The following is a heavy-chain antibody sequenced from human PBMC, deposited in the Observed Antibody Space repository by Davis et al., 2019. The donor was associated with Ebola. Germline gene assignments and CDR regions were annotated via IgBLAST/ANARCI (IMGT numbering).Heavy chain of an antibody. CDR2: ISSSSSYI. J-gene: IGHJ6*02. CDR1: GFTFSSSS. V-gene: IGHV3-21*01. D-gene: IGHD2-15*01. CDR3: ARARGCSGGSCYSGSRFYGMDV. Sequence: GESLKISCAASGFTFSSSSMNWVRQAPGKGLEWVSSISSSSSYIYYADSVKGRFTISRDNAKNSLYLQMNSLRAEDTAVYYCARARGCSGGSCYSGSRFYGMDVWGQGTTVTVSS.